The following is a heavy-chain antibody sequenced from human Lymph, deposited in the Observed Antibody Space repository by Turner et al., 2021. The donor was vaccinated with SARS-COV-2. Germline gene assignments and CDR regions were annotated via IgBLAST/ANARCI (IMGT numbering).Heavy chain of an antibody. J-gene: IGHJ5*02. CDR2: IYYRGNN. Sequence: QVQLQESGPRLARPLDTLSRTCTASCGSMNSNYWSWNRQPPGKRLEWIGYIYYRGNNNYDPAIESRVTISVDTSRKQFSLNLTSRTDENTVIYYCARETVNNWVDPWGQGTLVTVSS. CDR3: ARETVNNWVDP. V-gene: IGHV4-59*01. D-gene: IGHD2-21*02. CDR1: CGSMNSNY.